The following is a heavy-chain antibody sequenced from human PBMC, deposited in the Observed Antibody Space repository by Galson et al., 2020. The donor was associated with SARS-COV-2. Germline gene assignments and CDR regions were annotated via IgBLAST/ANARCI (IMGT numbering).Heavy chain of an antibody. CDR3: ARGAITIFGVVIHTHFDY. J-gene: IGHJ4*02. D-gene: IGHD3-3*01. CDR1: GYTFTSYD. Sequence: ASVKVSCKASGYTFTSYDINWVRQATGQGLEWMGWMNPNSGNTGYAQKFQGRVTMTRNTSISTAYMELSSLRSEDTAVYYCARGAITIFGVVIHTHFDYWGQGTLVTVSS. CDR2: MNPNSGNT. V-gene: IGHV1-8*01.